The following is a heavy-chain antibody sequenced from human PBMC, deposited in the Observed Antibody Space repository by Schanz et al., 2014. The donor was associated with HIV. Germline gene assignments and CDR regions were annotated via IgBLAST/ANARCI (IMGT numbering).Heavy chain of an antibody. V-gene: IGHV3-33*06. CDR2: TWYDGSNK. CDR1: GFTFRSYG. CDR3: GKDGSRKVRFLEGPGYYLDH. D-gene: IGHD3-3*01. J-gene: IGHJ4*02. Sequence: QVQLVESGGGVVQPGRSLRLSCAASGFTFRSYGMHWVRQAPGKGLEWVAVTWYDGSNKYYADSVKGRFTISRDNSKNTLFVELNSLRPEDTAVYYCGKDGSRKVRFLEGPGYYLDHWGQGALVTVSS.